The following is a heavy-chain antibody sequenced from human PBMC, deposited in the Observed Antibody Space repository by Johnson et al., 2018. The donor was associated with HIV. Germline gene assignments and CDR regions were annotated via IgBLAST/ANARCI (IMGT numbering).Heavy chain of an antibody. D-gene: IGHD6-19*01. CDR3: AKDFAGSGWFF. CDR2: ISGSGGST. J-gene: IGHJ3*01. CDR1: GFTFEEAT. Sequence: VQLVESGGIVAQPGGSLRLSCAASGFTFEEATMHWVRQAPGKGLEWVSAISGSGGSTYYADSVKGRFTISRDNSKNTLYLQMNSLRPEDTALYYCAKDFAGSGWFFWGQGTMVTVSS. V-gene: IGHV3-43*01.